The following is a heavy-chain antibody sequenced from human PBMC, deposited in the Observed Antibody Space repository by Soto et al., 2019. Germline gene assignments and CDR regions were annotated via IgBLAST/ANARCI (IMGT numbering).Heavy chain of an antibody. CDR3: AKLDEGGLQYAYYAMDV. V-gene: IGHV3-30*18. Sequence: QVHLVESGGGVVQPGRSPRLSCVASGFTFSNYGMHWVRQALGKGLEWVAVISYDGSNKYYADSVKGRFTISRDNSKNTLYLQMISLRTEDTALYYCAKLDEGGLQYAYYAMDVWGQGTTVTVSS. D-gene: IGHD2-15*01. J-gene: IGHJ6*02. CDR2: ISYDGSNK. CDR1: GFTFSNYG.